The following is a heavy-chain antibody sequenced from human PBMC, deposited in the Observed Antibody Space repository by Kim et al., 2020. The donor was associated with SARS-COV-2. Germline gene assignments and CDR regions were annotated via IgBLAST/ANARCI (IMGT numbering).Heavy chain of an antibody. CDR1: GGSISSSSYY. D-gene: IGHD2-2*01. CDR3: AREAGYCSSTSCHGYDYYYYGMDF. J-gene: IGHJ6*02. V-gene: IGHV4-39*02. CDR2: IYYSGST. Sequence: SETLSLTCTVSGGSISSSSYYWGWIRQPPGKGLEWIGSIYYSGSTYYNPSLKSRVTISVDTSKNQFSLKLSSVTAADTAVYYCAREAGYCSSTSCHGYDYYYYGMDFWGQGTTVTVSS.